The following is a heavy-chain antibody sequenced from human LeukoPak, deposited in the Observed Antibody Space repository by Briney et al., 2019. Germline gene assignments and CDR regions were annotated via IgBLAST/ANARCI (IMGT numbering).Heavy chain of an antibody. CDR3: ARDGFIAVAGFDY. J-gene: IGHJ4*02. Sequence: SVKVSCKASGGTFSSYAISWVRQAPGQGLEWMGGIIPIFGTANYAQKFQGRVTITADESTSTAYMELSSLRSEDTAVYYCARDGFIAVAGFDYWGQGTLVTVSS. D-gene: IGHD6-19*01. V-gene: IGHV1-69*13. CDR2: IIPIFGTA. CDR1: GGTFSSYA.